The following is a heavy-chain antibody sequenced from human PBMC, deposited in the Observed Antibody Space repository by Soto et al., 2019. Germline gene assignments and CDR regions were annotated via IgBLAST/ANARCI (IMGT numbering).Heavy chain of an antibody. CDR2: ISAYNGNT. D-gene: IGHD2-2*01. V-gene: IGHV1-18*01. J-gene: IGHJ4*02. CDR1: GYTFTSYG. CDR3: ARDASYCSSTSCYSGDY. Sequence: EASEKVSCKASGYTFTSYGISWVRQAPGQGLEWMGWISAYNGNTNYAQKLQGRVTMTTDTSTSTAYMELRSLRSDDTAVYYCARDASYCSSTSCYSGDYWGQGTQVTVSS.